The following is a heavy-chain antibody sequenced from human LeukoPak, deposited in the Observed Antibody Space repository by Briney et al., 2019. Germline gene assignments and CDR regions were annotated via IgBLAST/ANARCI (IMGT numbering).Heavy chain of an antibody. CDR2: INPNRGGT. CDR3: ARVDWLQGAHY. J-gene: IGHJ4*02. Sequence: ASVKDSCQASGYTFTGYYMHWVRQAPGQGVEWMGWINPNRGGTNYAQRLQGVVPMTRDTSISTAYMELSRLRSDDAAVYYCARVDWLQGAHYWGQGTLVGVSS. V-gene: IGHV1-2*02. CDR1: GYTFTGYY. D-gene: IGHD5-18*01.